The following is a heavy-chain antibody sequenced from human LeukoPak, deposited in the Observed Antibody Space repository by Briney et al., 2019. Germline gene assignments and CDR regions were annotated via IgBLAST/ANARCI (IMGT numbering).Heavy chain of an antibody. V-gene: IGHV3-23*01. J-gene: IGHJ6*02. CDR1: GFTFSSSA. CDR2: ISASGGST. Sequence: GGSLRLSCAASGFTFSSSAMSWVRQVPGKGLEWVSGISASGGSTYYADSVRGRFTISRDNSKNTLYLQMNSLRAEDTAVYYCARENNGYYYGMDVWGQGTTVTVSS. D-gene: IGHD1/OR15-1a*01. CDR3: ARENNGYYYGMDV.